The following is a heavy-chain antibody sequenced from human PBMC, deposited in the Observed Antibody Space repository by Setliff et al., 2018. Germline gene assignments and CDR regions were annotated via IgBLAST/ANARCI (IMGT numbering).Heavy chain of an antibody. Sequence: SETLSLTCTVSGGSINNYYWSWIRQPAGKGLEWIGRVYSNVGTNFNPSLKSRVTMSVDASKNQISLKLMSVTAADTAVYYCARVLTGYYEGVYYYYMDVWGKGTTVTVSS. V-gene: IGHV4-4*07. J-gene: IGHJ6*03. CDR2: VYSNVGT. CDR1: GGSINNYY. D-gene: IGHD3-9*01. CDR3: ARVLTGYYEGVYYYYMDV.